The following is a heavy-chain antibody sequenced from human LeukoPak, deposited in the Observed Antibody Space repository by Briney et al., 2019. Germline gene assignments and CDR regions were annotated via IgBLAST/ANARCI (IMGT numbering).Heavy chain of an antibody. V-gene: IGHV1-46*01. J-gene: IGHJ4*02. D-gene: IGHD1-1*01. Sequence: ASVKVSCKASGYTFSSYVINWVRQAPGQGLEWMGIISPSGASTSYAQKFQGRVTMTRDTSTSTVYMELSSLRSEDTAVYYCTRGGYGGPRVAFDYWGQGTLVTVSS. CDR1: GYTFSSYV. CDR3: TRGGYGGPRVAFDY. CDR2: ISPSGAST.